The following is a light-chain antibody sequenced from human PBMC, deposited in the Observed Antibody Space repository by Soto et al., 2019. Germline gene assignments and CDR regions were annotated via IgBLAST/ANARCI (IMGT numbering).Light chain of an antibody. CDR3: SSYRSSNTLL. CDR1: SSDVGDYDY. Sequence: QPASVSGSPGQSITISCTGTSSDVGDYDYVSWYQQYAGKAPKMMIYEVSNRPSGVSNRFSGSKSGNTASLTISGLQAEDEADYYCSSYRSSNTLLFGGGTKLTVL. CDR2: EVS. V-gene: IGLV2-14*01. J-gene: IGLJ2*01.